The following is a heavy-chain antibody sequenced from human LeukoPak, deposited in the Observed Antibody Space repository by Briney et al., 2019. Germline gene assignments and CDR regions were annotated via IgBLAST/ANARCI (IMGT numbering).Heavy chain of an antibody. J-gene: IGHJ4*02. Sequence: SETLSLTCAVYGGSFSGYHWTWIRQSPGKGLEWIGDVTHSGSTNYNPSLKSRVTIAVDTSKNQFSLNVISVTAADTAVYYCARPGGNFKGYFDHWGQGAHVTISS. V-gene: IGHV4-34*01. D-gene: IGHD4-23*01. CDR2: VTHSGST. CDR3: ARPGGNFKGYFDH. CDR1: GGSFSGYH.